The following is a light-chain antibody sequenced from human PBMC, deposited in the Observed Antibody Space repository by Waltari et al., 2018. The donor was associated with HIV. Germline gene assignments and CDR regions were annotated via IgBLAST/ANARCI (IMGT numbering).Light chain of an antibody. CDR3: SSYTGTSTHVV. Sequence: QSDLTQPASVSGSPGQSITTSCTGTSSDVGGYNYVPWYQPHPGKAPKLMIYEVSNRPSGVSNRFSGSKSGNTASLTISGLQAEDEAYYYCSSYTGTSTHVVFGGGTKLTVL. CDR2: EVS. J-gene: IGLJ2*01. CDR1: SSDVGGYNY. V-gene: IGLV2-14*01.